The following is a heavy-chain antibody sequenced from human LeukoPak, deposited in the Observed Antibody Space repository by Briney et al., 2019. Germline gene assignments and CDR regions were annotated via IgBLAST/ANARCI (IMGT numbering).Heavy chain of an antibody. V-gene: IGHV3-48*04. CDR2: ISSSGSII. D-gene: IGHD7-27*01. J-gene: IGHJ4*02. Sequence: GGSLRLSCAASGFTFSSYSMNWVRQAPGKGLEWVSYISSSGSIIYYADSVKGRFTISRDNAKRSLFLQMNSLRVEDTAVYYCARTMWGFDYWGQGTLVTVSS. CDR3: ARTMWGFDY. CDR1: GFTFSSYS.